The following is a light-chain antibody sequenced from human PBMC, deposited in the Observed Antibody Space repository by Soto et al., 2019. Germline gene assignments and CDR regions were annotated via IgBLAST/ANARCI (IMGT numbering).Light chain of an antibody. CDR2: LGS. V-gene: IGKV2-28*01. CDR1: QSLLHSNGFNY. Sequence: DIVMTQSPLSLPVTPGEPASISCRSSQSLLHSNGFNYLDWYLQKPGQSPQLLISLGSSRASGVHERFSGIGSGTDFTLRISRVEDEDVGVYYCMQALQTPLTFGGGTKVEIK. J-gene: IGKJ4*01. CDR3: MQALQTPLT.